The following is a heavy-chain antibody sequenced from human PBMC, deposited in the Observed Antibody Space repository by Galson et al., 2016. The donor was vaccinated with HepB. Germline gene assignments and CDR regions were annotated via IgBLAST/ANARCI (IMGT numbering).Heavy chain of an antibody. CDR3: ARHAGDDFWYSLYYQYIDV. Sequence: LRLSCAASGFTFSGYVMAWVRLAPGKGLEWIGEISRSGSTNYNPSLKSGVTISVDTSKKQFSLKLSSVTAADTAVYYCARHAGDDFWYSLYYQYIDVWGKGTTVFVSS. CDR2: ISRSGST. D-gene: IGHD3-3*01. CDR1: GFTFSGYV. V-gene: IGHV4-34*01. J-gene: IGHJ6*03.